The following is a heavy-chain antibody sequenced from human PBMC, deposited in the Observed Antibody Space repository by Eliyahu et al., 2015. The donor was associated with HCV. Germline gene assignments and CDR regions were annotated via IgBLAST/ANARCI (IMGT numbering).Heavy chain of an antibody. J-gene: IGHJ4*02. V-gene: IGHV3-30*18. D-gene: IGHD2-2*01. Sequence: QVQLVESGGGVVQPGRSRRLXCAAXGFTFSRYGMHWGRQAPGKGLGWVAVISYGGNNTYYGDSVKGRFTISRDNSKNTLHLEMNNLRAEDTAVYYCAKELPAAVVGVDYWGQGTLVTVSS. CDR1: GFTFSRYG. CDR2: ISYGGNNT. CDR3: AKELPAAVVGVDY.